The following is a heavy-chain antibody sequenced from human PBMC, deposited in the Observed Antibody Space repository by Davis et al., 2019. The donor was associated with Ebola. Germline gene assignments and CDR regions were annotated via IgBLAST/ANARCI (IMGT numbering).Heavy chain of an antibody. Sequence: GGSLRLSCEGSGFAFNSYNMSLVRQAPGKGLEWVSVIYRDGRTYHADSVKGRFTISRDNSKNTVYLQMNSLRAEDTAVYYCTRHVSGDFWYFDLWGRGTLVTVSS. CDR2: IYRDGRT. D-gene: IGHD4-17*01. CDR1: GFAFNSYN. J-gene: IGHJ2*01. CDR3: TRHVSGDFWYFDL. V-gene: IGHV3-66*04.